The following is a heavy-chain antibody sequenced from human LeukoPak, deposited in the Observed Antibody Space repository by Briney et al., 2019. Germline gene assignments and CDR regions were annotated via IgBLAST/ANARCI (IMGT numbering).Heavy chain of an antibody. CDR3: ARINSGFDY. J-gene: IGHJ4*02. D-gene: IGHD3-10*01. CDR1: GYTFTGYY. CDR2: INPNSGGT. Sequence: ASVKVSYKPSGYTFTGYYMHWVRQAPGQGLEWMGWINPNSGGTKYAQKFQGRVTMTRDTSISTAYMDLSRLRSDDTAVYYCARINSGFDYWGQGTLVTVSS. V-gene: IGHV1-2*02.